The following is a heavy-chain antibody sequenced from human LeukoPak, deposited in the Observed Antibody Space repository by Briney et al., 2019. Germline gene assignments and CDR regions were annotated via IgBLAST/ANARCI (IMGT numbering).Heavy chain of an antibody. Sequence: SVKVSCKASGGTFSSYAISWARQAPGQGLEWMGRIIPIFGTANYAQKFQGRVTITTDESTSTAYMELSSLRSEDTAVYYCARGLYSSGYNWFDPWGQGTLVTVSS. CDR3: ARGLYSSGYNWFDP. CDR1: GGTFSSYA. D-gene: IGHD3-22*01. J-gene: IGHJ5*02. V-gene: IGHV1-69*05. CDR2: IIPIFGTA.